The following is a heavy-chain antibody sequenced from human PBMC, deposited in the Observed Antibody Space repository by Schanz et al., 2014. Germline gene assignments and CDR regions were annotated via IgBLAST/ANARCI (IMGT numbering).Heavy chain of an antibody. V-gene: IGHV4-4*07. CDR2: MYSSGGT. Sequence: QVQLRESGAGLVKPSEALYVTCTVSGGSISSFSWSWLRQSAGKGLEWIGRMYSSGGTGHNPSLQSRVSLSRDTSKNQLSLRLMSLTAADTAVYYCARDRDGGSDAFDIWGQGTMVTVSS. CDR1: GGSISSFS. J-gene: IGHJ3*02. CDR3: ARDRDGGSDAFDI. D-gene: IGHD3-16*01.